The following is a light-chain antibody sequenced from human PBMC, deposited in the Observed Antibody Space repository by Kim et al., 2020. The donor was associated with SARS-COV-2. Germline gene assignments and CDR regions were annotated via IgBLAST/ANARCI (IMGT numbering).Light chain of an antibody. J-gene: IGKJ2*01. CDR2: GAF. V-gene: IGKV3-15*01. CDR3: HQYNNWPPYT. CDR1: QSVGRS. Sequence: GTPGESVPLSCRASQSVGRSLAWYQQKPGQAPRLLIYGAFTRATGIPARFSGSGSGTEFTLTISSLQSEDFAVYYCHQYNNWPPYTFGQGTKLEI.